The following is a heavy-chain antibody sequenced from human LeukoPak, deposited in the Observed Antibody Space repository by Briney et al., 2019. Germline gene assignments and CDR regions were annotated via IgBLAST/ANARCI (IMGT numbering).Heavy chain of an antibody. CDR1: GFPFHNFW. V-gene: IGHV3-7*01. CDR2: IDEDEKER. D-gene: IGHD3-10*01. J-gene: IGHJ4*02. Sequence: GGSLRLSCVASGFPFHNFWMTWVRQAPGKGLEWVANIDEDEKERDYVDSVKGRFTISRDNSEKSLYLDMNSLGVDDTARYYCSTGLYGSGRRRLMDFWGPGTLVTVSS. CDR3: STGLYGSGRRRLMDF.